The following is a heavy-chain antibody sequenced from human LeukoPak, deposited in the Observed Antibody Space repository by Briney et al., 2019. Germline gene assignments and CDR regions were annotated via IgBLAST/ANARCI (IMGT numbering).Heavy chain of an antibody. CDR1: GGSISSYY. CDR3: ARADDSSGYYYVGNYYYYYMDV. CDR2: IYYSGST. Sequence: PSETLSLTCTVSGGSISSYYWSWIRQPPGKGLEWSGYIYYSGSTNYNPSLKSRVTISEDTSINQFSLKLSSVTAADTAVYYCARADDSSGYYYVGNYYYYYMDVWGKGTTVTVSS. D-gene: IGHD3-22*01. J-gene: IGHJ6*03. V-gene: IGHV4-59*01.